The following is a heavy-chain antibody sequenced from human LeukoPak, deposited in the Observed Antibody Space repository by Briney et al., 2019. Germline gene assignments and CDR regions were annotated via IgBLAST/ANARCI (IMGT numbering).Heavy chain of an antibody. V-gene: IGHV3-48*03. J-gene: IGHJ4*02. D-gene: IGHD2-2*01. CDR3: ARGAMHVFDY. Sequence: PGGSLRLSCAASGFTFSDYEINWVRQAPGKGLEWVSCISTSGSTTYYADSVKGRFSISRDNAKISLFLRMNTLTVEDTAVYYCARGAMHVFDYWGQGTPVTVSS. CDR1: GFTFSDYE. CDR2: ISTSGSTT.